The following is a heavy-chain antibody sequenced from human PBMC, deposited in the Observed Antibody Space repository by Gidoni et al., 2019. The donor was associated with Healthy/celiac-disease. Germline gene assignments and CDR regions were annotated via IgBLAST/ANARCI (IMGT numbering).Heavy chain of an antibody. D-gene: IGHD3-3*01. CDR1: GLTFSDYY. CDR2: ISSSCSTI. CDR3: ARGYYDFWSGYYNPQYYFDY. V-gene: IGHV3-11*01. Sequence: QVQLVESGGGLVKPRGSLRLSCAASGLTFSDYYIGWIRQAPGTGLELVSYISSSCSTISYADAVKGRFTISRDNAKNSLYLQMNSLRAEDTAVYYCARGYYDFWSGYYNPQYYFDYWGQGTLVTVSS. J-gene: IGHJ4*02.